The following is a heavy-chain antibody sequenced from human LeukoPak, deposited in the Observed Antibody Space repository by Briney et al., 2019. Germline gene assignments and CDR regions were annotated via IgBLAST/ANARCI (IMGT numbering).Heavy chain of an antibody. Sequence: EASVKVSCKASGYTFTSYGISWVRQAPGQGLEWMGWISAYNGNTNYAQKLQGRVTMTTDTSTSTAYMELRSLRSDDTAVYYCAREGEYQLLHYYYYYYGMDVWGQGTTVTVSS. D-gene: IGHD2-2*01. V-gene: IGHV1-18*01. J-gene: IGHJ6*02. CDR3: AREGEYQLLHYYYYYYGMDV. CDR2: ISAYNGNT. CDR1: GYTFTSYG.